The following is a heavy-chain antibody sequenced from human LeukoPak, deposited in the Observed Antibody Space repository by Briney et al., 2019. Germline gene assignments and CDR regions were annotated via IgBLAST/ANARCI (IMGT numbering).Heavy chain of an antibody. V-gene: IGHV1-69*06. CDR1: GDTFSSYD. J-gene: IGHJ5*02. D-gene: IGHD2-15*01. Sequence: SVKVSCKASGDTFSSYDIRWVRQAPGQGLEWMGEIIPIFGTANYAQKFQGRVTITADKSTSTAYMELSSLRSEDTAVYYCARAPYCSGGSCCPDKPDWFDPWGQGTLVTVSS. CDR2: IIPIFGTA. CDR3: ARAPYCSGGSCCPDKPDWFDP.